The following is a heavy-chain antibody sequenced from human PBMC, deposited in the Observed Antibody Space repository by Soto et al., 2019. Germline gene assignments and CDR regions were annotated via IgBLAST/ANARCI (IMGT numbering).Heavy chain of an antibody. CDR2: IYWDDDK. J-gene: IGHJ4*02. V-gene: IGHV2-5*02. CDR3: AHRDGARFYFDY. CDR1: GFSITTNEVS. Sequence: QITLKESGPTVVKPTQTLTLTCSLSGFSITTNEVSVGWIRQPPGKALEWLALIYWDDDKRYSPSLKDRLTITKDTSKNQVVLKMTNMDPGDTATYYCAHRDGARFYFDYWGQGTLVTVTS.